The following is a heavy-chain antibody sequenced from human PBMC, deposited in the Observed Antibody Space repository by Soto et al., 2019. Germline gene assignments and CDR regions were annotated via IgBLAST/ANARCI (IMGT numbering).Heavy chain of an antibody. V-gene: IGHV3-66*01. D-gene: IGHD2-15*01. CDR1: GFTVSSNY. CDR3: ARSGRGYCSGGSCYGWFDP. CDR2: IYSGGST. J-gene: IGHJ5*02. Sequence: VQLVESGGGLVQPGGSLRLSCAASGFTVSSNYMSWVRQAPGKGLEWVSVIYSGGSTYYADSVKGRFTISRDNSKNTLYLQMNSLRAEDTAVYYCARSGRGYCSGGSCYGWFDPWGQGTLVTVSS.